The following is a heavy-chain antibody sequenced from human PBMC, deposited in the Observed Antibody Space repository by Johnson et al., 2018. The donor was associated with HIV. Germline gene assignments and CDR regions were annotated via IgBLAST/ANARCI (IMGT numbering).Heavy chain of an antibody. Sequence: VQLVESGGGLVQPGGSLRLSCAASGFTFSSYWMSWVRQAPGKGLEWVANINQGGSGAYYVNSVKCRFTISRDNVNYSVFLLLNSLKVEDTAVYFCARAHLRVPKNAFDNWGPGTMDTFSS. J-gene: IGHJ3*02. CDR2: INQGGSGA. V-gene: IGHV3-7*01. CDR3: ARAHLRVPKNAFDN. D-gene: IGHD5/OR15-5a*01. CDR1: GFTFSSYW.